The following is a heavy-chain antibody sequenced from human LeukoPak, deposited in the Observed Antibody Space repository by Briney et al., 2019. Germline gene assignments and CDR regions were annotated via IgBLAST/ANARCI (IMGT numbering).Heavy chain of an antibody. CDR3: AKDLQVAVAGTIDY. CDR1: GFTFSSYA. J-gene: IGHJ4*02. CDR2: ISGCGGST. D-gene: IGHD6-19*01. V-gene: IGHV3-23*01. Sequence: GGSLRLSCAASGFTFSSYAMSWVRQAPGKGLEWVSAISGCGGSTYYADSVKGRFTISRDNSKNTLYLQMNSLRAEDTAVYYCAKDLQVAVAGTIDYWGQGTLVTVSS.